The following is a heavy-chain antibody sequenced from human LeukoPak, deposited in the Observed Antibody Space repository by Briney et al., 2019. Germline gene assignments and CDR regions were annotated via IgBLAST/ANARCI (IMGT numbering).Heavy chain of an antibody. Sequence: PGRSLRLSCAASGFTFSSYAMHWVRQAPGKGLEWVAVISYDGSNKYYADSVKGRFTISRDNSKNTLYLQMNSLRAEDTAVYYCARSRGKYSGYDPADYWGQGTLVTVSS. J-gene: IGHJ4*02. V-gene: IGHV3-30-3*01. D-gene: IGHD5-12*01. CDR1: GFTFSSYA. CDR3: ARSRGKYSGYDPADY. CDR2: ISYDGSNK.